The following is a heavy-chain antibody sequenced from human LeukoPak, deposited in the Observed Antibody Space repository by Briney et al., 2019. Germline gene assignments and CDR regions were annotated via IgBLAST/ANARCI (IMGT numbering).Heavy chain of an antibody. CDR3: ANGATPAYYFDY. J-gene: IGHJ4*02. CDR2: ISYDGSNK. D-gene: IGHD5-24*01. CDR1: GFTFSSYG. V-gene: IGHV3-30*18. Sequence: PGGSLRLSCAASGFTFSSYGMHWVRQAPGKGLERVAVISYDGSNKYYADSVKGRFTISRDNSKNTLYLQMNSLRAEDTAVYYCANGATPAYYFDYWGQGTLVTVSS.